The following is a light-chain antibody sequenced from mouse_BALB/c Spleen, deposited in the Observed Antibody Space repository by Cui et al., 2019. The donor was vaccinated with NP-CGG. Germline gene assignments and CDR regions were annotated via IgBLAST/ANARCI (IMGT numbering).Light chain of an antibody. Sequence: AVVTQESALTTSPGETVTLTCRSSTGAVTTSNYANWVQEKPDHLFTGLIGGTKNRAPGVPARFSGSLIGDKAALTIRGTQTEDEAIYFCALWYSNHWVFGGGTKLTVL. J-gene: IGLJ1*01. CDR3: ALWYSNHWV. V-gene: IGLV1*01. CDR2: GTK. CDR1: TGAVTTSNY.